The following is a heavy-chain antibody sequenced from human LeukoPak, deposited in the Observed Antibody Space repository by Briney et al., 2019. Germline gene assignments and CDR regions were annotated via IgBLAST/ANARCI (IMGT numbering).Heavy chain of an antibody. CDR1: GFTFGDYA. Sequence: GWSLRLSCTASGFTFGDYAMTWVRQAPGKGLEWVGFIASETYGGTAEYAASVKGRFTISRDDSKNSLYLQMNSLKIEDTAVYHCTRGYSGISIYAFDIWGQGTMVTVSS. V-gene: IGHV3-49*04. CDR3: TRGYSGISIYAFDI. D-gene: IGHD3-9*01. J-gene: IGHJ3*02. CDR2: IASETYGGTA.